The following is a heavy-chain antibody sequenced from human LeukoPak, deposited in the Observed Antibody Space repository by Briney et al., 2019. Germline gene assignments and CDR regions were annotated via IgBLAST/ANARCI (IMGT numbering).Heavy chain of an antibody. CDR3: ARNMVRGRYFQH. Sequence: PSETLSLTCAVYGGSFSGYYWSWIRQPPGKGLEWIGEINHSGSTNYNPSLKSRVTISVDTSKNQFSLKLSSVTAADTAVYYCARNMVRGRYFQHWGQGTLVTVSS. CDR2: INHSGST. D-gene: IGHD3-10*01. J-gene: IGHJ1*01. CDR1: GGSFSGYY. V-gene: IGHV4-34*01.